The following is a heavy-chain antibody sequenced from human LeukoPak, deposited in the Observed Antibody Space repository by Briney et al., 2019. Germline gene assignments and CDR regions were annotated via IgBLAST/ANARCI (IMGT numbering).Heavy chain of an antibody. CDR2: IKSKTDGGTT. V-gene: IGHV3-15*01. D-gene: IGHD3-22*01. Sequence: GGSLRLSCAASGFTFSNAWMSWVRQAPGKGLEWVGRIKSKTDGGTTDYAAPVKGRFTISRDDPKNTLYLQMNSLKTEDTAVYYCTTDPWGYYSFPRGNDYWGQGTLVTVSS. J-gene: IGHJ4*02. CDR3: TTDPWGYYSFPRGNDY. CDR1: GFTFSNAW.